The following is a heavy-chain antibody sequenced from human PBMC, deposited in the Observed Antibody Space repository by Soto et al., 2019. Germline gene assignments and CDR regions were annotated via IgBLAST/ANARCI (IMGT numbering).Heavy chain of an antibody. CDR3: ARDHSGVTMVRGYLDR. J-gene: IGHJ3*02. D-gene: IGHD3-10*01. CDR1: VGSISSSC. CDR2: IYYSGST. Sequence: SETLSLTCTVSVGSISSSCWTWFRQPPGKGLEWIGYIYYSGSTNYNPSLKSRVTISVDTSKNQFSLKLSSVTAADTAVYYCARDHSGVTMVRGYLDRWGQGKMVTVSS. V-gene: IGHV4-59*01.